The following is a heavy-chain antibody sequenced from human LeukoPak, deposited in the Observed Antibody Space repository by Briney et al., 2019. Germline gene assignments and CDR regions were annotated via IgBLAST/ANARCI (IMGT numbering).Heavy chain of an antibody. J-gene: IGHJ4*02. CDR1: GFTFSTYS. V-gene: IGHV3-21*01. Sequence: GGSLRLSCAASGFTFSTYSMNWVRQAPGKGLEWVSSISSTSGYIHYADSVKGRFTISRDNAQKSLYLQMNSLRAEDTAVYYCARVGYSSGWYFDYWGQGTLVTVSS. D-gene: IGHD6-25*01. CDR3: ARVGYSSGWYFDY. CDR2: ISSTSGYI.